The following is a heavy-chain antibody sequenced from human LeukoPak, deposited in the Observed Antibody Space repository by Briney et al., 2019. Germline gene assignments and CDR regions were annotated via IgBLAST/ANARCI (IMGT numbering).Heavy chain of an antibody. D-gene: IGHD3-10*01. CDR1: GFTFSSYA. CDR3: AKDRIVRGVIRGIFDY. V-gene: IGHV3-23*01. CDR2: ISGSGGST. J-gene: IGHJ4*02. Sequence: GGSLRLSCAASGFTFSSYAMSWVRQAPGKGLEWVSSISGSGGSTYYADSVKGRLTISRDNSKNTLYLQMNSLRAEDTAVYYCAKDRIVRGVIRGIFDYWGQGTLVTVSS.